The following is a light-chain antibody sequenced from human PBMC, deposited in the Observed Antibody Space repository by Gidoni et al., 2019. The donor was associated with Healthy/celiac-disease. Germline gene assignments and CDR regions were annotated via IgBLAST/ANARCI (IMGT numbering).Light chain of an antibody. V-gene: IGKV3-15*01. CDR3: QQYNNWPRT. CDR2: GAS. CDR1: QSVSSN. J-gene: IGKJ1*01. Sequence: EIVMTQCPATLSVFPRERATLSCRASQSVSSNLAWYQQNTGQAPRLLIYGASTRATGIPARCSGSGSGTEFTLTISSLQSEDFAVYYCQQYNNWPRTFGQGTKVEIK.